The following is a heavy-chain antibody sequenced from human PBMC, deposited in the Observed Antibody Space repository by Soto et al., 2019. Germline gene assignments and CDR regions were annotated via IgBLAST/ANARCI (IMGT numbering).Heavy chain of an antibody. V-gene: IGHV1-18*01. CDR3: ARGPDLYPDRNNWFDP. CDR2: ISAYNGNT. CDR1: GYTFTSYG. J-gene: IGHJ5*02. D-gene: IGHD2-8*01. Sequence: ASVKVSCKASGYTFTSYGISWVRQAPGQGLEWMGWISAYNGNTNYAQKLQGRVTMTTDTSTSTAYMELRSLRSDDTAVYYCARGPDLYPDRNNWFDPWGQGTLVTVSS.